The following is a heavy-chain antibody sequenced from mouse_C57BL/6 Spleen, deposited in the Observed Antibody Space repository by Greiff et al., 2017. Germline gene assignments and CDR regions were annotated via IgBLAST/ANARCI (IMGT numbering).Heavy chain of an antibody. CDR3: APTVVALYYAMDY. D-gene: IGHD1-1*01. V-gene: IGHV5-17*01. CDR1: GFTFSDYG. Sequence: EVQVVESGGGLVKPGGSLKLSCAASGFTFSDYGMHWVRQAPEKGLEWVAYISSGSSSIYYADTVKGRFTISRDNAKNPLFLQMTSLGSEDTAMXYCAPTVVALYYAMDYWGQGTSVTVSS. CDR2: ISSGSSSI. J-gene: IGHJ4*01.